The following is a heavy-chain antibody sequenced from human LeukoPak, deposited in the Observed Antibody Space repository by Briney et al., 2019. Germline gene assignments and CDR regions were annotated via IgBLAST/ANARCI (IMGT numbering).Heavy chain of an antibody. V-gene: IGHV3-74*01. CDR1: GFTFSSYW. Sequence: SGGSLRLSCAASGFTFSSYWMHCVRQQPGEWLVWVSRINSDGSSTSYADSVKGRFTISRDNAKNTLCLQLSSLRTEDTAVYYGANGSSCGPPEFFEYWGQGTLVTVSS. CDR3: ANGSSCGPPEFFEY. J-gene: IGHJ4*02. CDR2: INSDGSST. D-gene: IGHD6-19*01.